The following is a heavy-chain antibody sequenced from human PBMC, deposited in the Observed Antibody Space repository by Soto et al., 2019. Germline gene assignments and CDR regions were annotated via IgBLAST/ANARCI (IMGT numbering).Heavy chain of an antibody. J-gene: IGHJ4*02. Sequence: ASVKVSCKASGYTFTSYGISWVRQAPGQGLEWMGWISANNGHTNYAQKLQGRVTMTTDTSTSTAYMELRSLRSDDTAVYYCARDSAYCAADCSGYWGQATRLTVSS. V-gene: IGHV1-18*01. CDR1: GYTFTSYG. CDR2: ISANNGHT. D-gene: IGHD2-21*01. CDR3: ARDSAYCAADCSGY.